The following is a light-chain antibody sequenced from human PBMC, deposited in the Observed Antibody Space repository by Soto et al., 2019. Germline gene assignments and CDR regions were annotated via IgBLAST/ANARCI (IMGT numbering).Light chain of an antibody. CDR3: QHYNNWPLT. CDR2: GAS. Sequence: ETVMTQSPATLSVSPGERATLSCRASQSVSSNLAWYRQKPGQAPRLLIYGASTRATGIPARFSGSGSGTEFTLTISSLQSEDFAVYYCQHYNNWPLTFGGGTKVEIK. CDR1: QSVSSN. J-gene: IGKJ4*01. V-gene: IGKV3-15*01.